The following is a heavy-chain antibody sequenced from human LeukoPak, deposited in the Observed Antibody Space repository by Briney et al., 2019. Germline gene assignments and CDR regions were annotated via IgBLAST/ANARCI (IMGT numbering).Heavy chain of an antibody. J-gene: IGHJ3*01. CDR2: IYRSRST. V-gene: IGHV4-38-2*01. Sequence: SETLSLTCSVSSYSINRGYFWGWIRQPPGKGLEWIGSIYRSRSTSYNPSLKSRVIVSVDTSKNQFSLNLTSVTAADTAVYYCARQRGISYGGNADDGFDVWGQGTMVTVSS. CDR1: SYSINRGYF. D-gene: IGHD4-23*01. CDR3: ARQRGISYGGNADDGFDV.